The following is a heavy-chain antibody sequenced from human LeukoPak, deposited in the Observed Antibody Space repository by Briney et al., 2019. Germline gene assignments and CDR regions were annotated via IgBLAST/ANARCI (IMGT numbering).Heavy chain of an antibody. J-gene: IGHJ5*02. V-gene: IGHV1-46*01. Sequence: ASVTVSCKASGYTFTSYYMHWVRQAPGQGLEWMGIINPSGGSTTYAQKFQGRVTMTRDISTSTVYMELSSLRSEDTAVYYCARDKVGATNCFDPWGQGTLVTVSS. D-gene: IGHD1-26*01. CDR2: INPSGGST. CDR1: GYTFTSYY. CDR3: ARDKVGATNCFDP.